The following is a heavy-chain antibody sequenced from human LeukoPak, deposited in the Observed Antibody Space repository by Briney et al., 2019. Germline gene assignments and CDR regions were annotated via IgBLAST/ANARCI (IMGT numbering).Heavy chain of an antibody. D-gene: IGHD6-6*01. Sequence: SETLSPTCTVSGGSISSYYWSWIRQPPGKGLGWIGYIYYSGSTNYNPSLKSRVTISVDTSKNQFSLKLSSVTAADTAVYYCAYSSSSVGGDYWGQGTLVTVSS. CDR3: AYSSSSVGGDY. CDR2: IYYSGST. J-gene: IGHJ4*02. CDR1: GGSISSYY. V-gene: IGHV4-59*01.